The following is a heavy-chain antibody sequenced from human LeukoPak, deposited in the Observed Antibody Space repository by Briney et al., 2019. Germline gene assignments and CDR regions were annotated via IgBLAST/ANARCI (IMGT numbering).Heavy chain of an antibody. Sequence: SETLSLTCTVSGGSISSYYWSWIRQPPGKGLEWIGYIYYSGSTNYNPSLKSRVTISVDTSKNQFSLKLSSVTAADPAVYYCARFYGSGSYFGYWGQGTLVTVSS. CDR3: ARFYGSGSYFGY. D-gene: IGHD3-10*01. CDR1: GGSISSYY. J-gene: IGHJ4*02. CDR2: IYYSGST. V-gene: IGHV4-59*08.